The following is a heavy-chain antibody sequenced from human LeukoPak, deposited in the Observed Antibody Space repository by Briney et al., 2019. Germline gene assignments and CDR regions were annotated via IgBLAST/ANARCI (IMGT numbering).Heavy chain of an antibody. CDR2: IYTSGST. J-gene: IGHJ3*02. CDR3: ARDPRVQGGVRSPSAFDI. Sequence: PSQTLSLTCTVSGGSISSGSYYWSWIRQPAGKGLEWIGRIYTSGSTNYNPSLKSRVTMSVDTSKNQFSLKLSSVTAADTAVYYCARDPRVQGGVRSPSAFDIWGQGTMVTVSS. V-gene: IGHV4-61*02. D-gene: IGHD2-15*01. CDR1: GGSISSGSYY.